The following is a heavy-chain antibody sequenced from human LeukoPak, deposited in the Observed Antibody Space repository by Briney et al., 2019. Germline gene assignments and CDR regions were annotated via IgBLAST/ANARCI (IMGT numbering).Heavy chain of an antibody. J-gene: IGHJ6*03. V-gene: IGHV1-69*06. CDR3: ARDRYYYGSGSPPYYYYYMDV. CDR2: IIPIFGTA. Sequence: ASVKVSCKASGGTFSSYAISWVRQAPGQGLEWMGGIIPIFGTANYAQKFQGRVTITADKSTSTAYMELSSLRSEDTAVYYCARDRYYYGSGSPPYYYYYMDVWGKGTRSPSP. D-gene: IGHD3-10*01. CDR1: GGTFSSYA.